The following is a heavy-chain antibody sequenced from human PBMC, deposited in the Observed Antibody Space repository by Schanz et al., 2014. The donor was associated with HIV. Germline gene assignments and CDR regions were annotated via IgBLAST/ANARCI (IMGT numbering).Heavy chain of an antibody. V-gene: IGHV3-23*01. CDR2: ISESGRYT. CDR3: AKDGSPPWGTYRNNWFDS. Sequence: EVQLLESGGGLVQPGGSLRLSCAASGLTFSDYAMTWVRQGAGKGLEWVSTISESGRYTYYADSVKGRFTISRDNSKNTLYLQMNSLRAEDAAVYYCAKDGSPPWGTYRNNWFDSWGRGTLVTVSS. J-gene: IGHJ5*01. CDR1: GLTFSDYA. D-gene: IGHD3-16*02.